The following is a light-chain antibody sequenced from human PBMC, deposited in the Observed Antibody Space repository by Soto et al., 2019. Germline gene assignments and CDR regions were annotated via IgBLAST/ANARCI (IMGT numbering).Light chain of an antibody. V-gene: IGKV1-5*03. CDR2: KAS. J-gene: IGKJ4*01. CDR1: QNINTW. Sequence: DIQMTQSPSTLSASVGDRVTITCRASQNINTWLAWYQQKPGKAPYLLIYKASNLQCGVPSRFSGSASGTEFTLTITSLQPDDIATYYCQQYEAYPLTYGGGTKVEI. CDR3: QQYEAYPLT.